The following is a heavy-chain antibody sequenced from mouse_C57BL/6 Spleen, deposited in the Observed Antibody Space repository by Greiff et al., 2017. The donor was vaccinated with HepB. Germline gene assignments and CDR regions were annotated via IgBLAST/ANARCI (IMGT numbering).Heavy chain of an antibody. V-gene: IGHV5-17*01. CDR3: ARQDYGSSSLAY. D-gene: IGHD1-1*01. Sequence: EVKLVESGGGLVKPGGSLKLSCAASGFTFSDYGMHWVRQAPEKGLEWVAYISSGSSTIYYADTVKGRFTISRDNAKNTLFLQMTSLRSEDTAMYYCARQDYGSSSLAYWGQGTLVTVS. CDR2: ISSGSSTI. CDR1: GFTFSDYG. J-gene: IGHJ3*01.